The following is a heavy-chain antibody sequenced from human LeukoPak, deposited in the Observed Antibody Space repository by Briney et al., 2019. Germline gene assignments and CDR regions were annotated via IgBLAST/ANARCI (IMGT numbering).Heavy chain of an antibody. Sequence: PGGSLRLSCAASGFTFDDYAMHWVRQAPGKGLEWVSGISWNSGSIGYADSVKGRFTISRDNAKNSLYLQMNSLRAEDTAVYYCARGDSSGYYYWGQGTLVTVSS. CDR2: ISWNSGSI. J-gene: IGHJ4*02. D-gene: IGHD3-22*01. CDR3: ARGDSSGYYY. CDR1: GFTFDDYA. V-gene: IGHV3-9*01.